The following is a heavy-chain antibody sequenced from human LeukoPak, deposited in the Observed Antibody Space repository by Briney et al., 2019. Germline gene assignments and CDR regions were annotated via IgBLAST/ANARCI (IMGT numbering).Heavy chain of an antibody. CDR3: ARPLWKYSSGWYNWFDP. CDR2: IHPGGSDT. CDR1: GYSFTSYW. Sequence: GESLKISCKGSGYSFTSYWIGWVRQMPGKGLEWMGIIHPGGSDTRYSPSFQGQVTISADKSISTAYLQWSSLKASDTAMYYCARPLWKYSSGWYNWFDPWGQGTLVTVSS. J-gene: IGHJ5*02. D-gene: IGHD6-19*01. V-gene: IGHV5-51*01.